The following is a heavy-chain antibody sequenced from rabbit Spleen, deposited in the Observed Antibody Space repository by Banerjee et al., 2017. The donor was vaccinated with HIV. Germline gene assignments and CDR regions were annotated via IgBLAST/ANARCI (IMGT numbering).Heavy chain of an antibody. CDR3: ATDLEYSNNL. V-gene: IGHV1S47*01. CDR2: IYNGDGST. CDR1: GFDFSSDA. Sequence: EESGGDLVQPEGSLTLTCKVSGFDFSSDAMCWVRQAPGKGPEYIACIYNGDGSTYYASWVNGRFSISRENTQNTVSLQLTSLTVADTATYFCATDLEYSNNLWGPGTLVTVS. J-gene: IGHJ4*01.